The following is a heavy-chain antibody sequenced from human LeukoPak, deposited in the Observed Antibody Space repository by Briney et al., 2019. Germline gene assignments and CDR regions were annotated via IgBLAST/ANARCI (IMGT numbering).Heavy chain of an antibody. V-gene: IGHV5-51*01. Sequence: GESLKISCKGSGYTFTISWIGWVRQMPGKGLEWMGTIYPADSDARYSPSFEGQVTISVDKSISTAYLQWSSLKASDTAMYYCATYGDYTQFQHWGQGTLVTVSS. CDR3: ATYGDYTQFQH. D-gene: IGHD4-17*01. J-gene: IGHJ1*01. CDR2: IYPADSDA. CDR1: GYTFTISW.